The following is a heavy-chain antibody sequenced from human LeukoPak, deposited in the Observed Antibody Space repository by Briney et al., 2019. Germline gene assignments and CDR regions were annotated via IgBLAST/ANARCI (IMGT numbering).Heavy chain of an antibody. Sequence: PSETLSLTCTVSGGSISSGSYYWSWIRQPAGKGLEWIGRIYTSGSTNYNPSLKSRVTISVDTSKNQFSLKLSSVTAADTAVYYCARVGGGKNEDYGDPPLLDYYYMDVWGKGTTVTVSS. D-gene: IGHD4-17*01. CDR3: ARVGGGKNEDYGDPPLLDYYYMDV. CDR2: IYTSGST. CDR1: GGSISSGSYY. J-gene: IGHJ6*03. V-gene: IGHV4-61*02.